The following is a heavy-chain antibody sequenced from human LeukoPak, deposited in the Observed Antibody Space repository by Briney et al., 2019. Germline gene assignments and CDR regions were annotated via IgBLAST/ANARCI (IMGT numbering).Heavy chain of an antibody. CDR3: ARDSSGYYYGASDI. J-gene: IGHJ3*02. D-gene: IGHD3-22*01. CDR1: GASISSHY. CDR2: IYYSGRT. Sequence: TSETLSLTCTVSGASISSHYWSWIRQPPGKGLEYIGYIYYSGRTNYNPSLKSRVTISIDTSKNQFSLKLSSVTAADTAVYYCARDSSGYYYGASDIWGQGTMVTVSP. V-gene: IGHV4-59*11.